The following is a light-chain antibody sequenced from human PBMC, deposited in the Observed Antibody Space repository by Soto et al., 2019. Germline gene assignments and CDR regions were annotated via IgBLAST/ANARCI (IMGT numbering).Light chain of an antibody. CDR3: QQYATSPWT. V-gene: IGKV3-20*01. CDR2: GAS. Sequence: EIVLTQSPGTLSLSPGERVTLSCRASQSVGSSRLAWYQQKPGQAPRLLIYGASSRATGIPDRFGGSGSGTDFTLTISRLKPEDFALYYCQQYATSPWTFGQGTKVEI. J-gene: IGKJ1*01. CDR1: QSVGSSR.